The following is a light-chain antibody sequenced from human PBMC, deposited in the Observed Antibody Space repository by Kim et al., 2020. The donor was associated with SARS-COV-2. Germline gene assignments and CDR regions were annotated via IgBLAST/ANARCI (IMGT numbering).Light chain of an antibody. CDR3: QRYNSYSGT. V-gene: IGKV1-5*03. CDR1: QSMSNW. J-gene: IGKJ1*01. Sequence: LSDSTPITCRATQSMSNWLAWDQQKPGKAPKLQIYKASTLESGVPSKFSGSGSRTEITLTINSLQTDNFATYCCQRYNSYSGTFGQRTKV. CDR2: KAS.